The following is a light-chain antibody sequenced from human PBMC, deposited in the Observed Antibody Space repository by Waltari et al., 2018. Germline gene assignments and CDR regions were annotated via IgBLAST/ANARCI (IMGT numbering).Light chain of an antibody. V-gene: IGKV3-11*01. Sequence: EVLLTQSPAALSLSPGETATLSCRASQSISNLLAWYQQKPGQAPRLLIYDASNRATGISARFSGRGSGTDFTLAIRYLEPEDFAVYYCQQRGDWPPITFGQGTRLEI. J-gene: IGKJ5*01. CDR2: DAS. CDR3: QQRGDWPPIT. CDR1: QSISNL.